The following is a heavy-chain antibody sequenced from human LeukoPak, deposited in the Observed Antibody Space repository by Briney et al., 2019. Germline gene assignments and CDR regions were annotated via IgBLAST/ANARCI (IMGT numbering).Heavy chain of an antibody. D-gene: IGHD3-10*01. CDR1: GGSFSGYY. V-gene: IGHV4-34*01. J-gene: IGHJ4*02. CDR3: AREYGSGSYSTHFDY. Sequence: PSETLSLTCAVYGGSFSGYYWSWIRQPPGKGLEWIGEINHSGSTNYNPSLKSRVTISVDTSKNQFSLKLSSVTAADTAVYYCAREYGSGSYSTHFDYWGQGTLVTVSS. CDR2: INHSGST.